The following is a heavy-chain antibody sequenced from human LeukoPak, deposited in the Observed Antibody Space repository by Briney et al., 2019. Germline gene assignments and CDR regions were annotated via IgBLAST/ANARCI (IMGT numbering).Heavy chain of an antibody. D-gene: IGHD3-22*01. CDR3: AKDFSEYHYDSRVLDY. V-gene: IGHV3-30*02. CDR2: IRYDGSNK. CDR1: GFTFSSYG. J-gene: IGHJ4*02. Sequence: PGGSLRLSCAASGFTFSSYGIHWVRQAPGKGLEWVAFIRYDGSNKYYADSVKGRFTISRDNSKNTLYLQMNRLRAEDTAVYYCAKDFSEYHYDSRVLDYWGQGTLVTVSS.